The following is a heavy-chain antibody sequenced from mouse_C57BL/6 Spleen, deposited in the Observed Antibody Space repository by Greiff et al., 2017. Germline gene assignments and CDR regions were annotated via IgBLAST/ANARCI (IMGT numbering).Heavy chain of an antibody. V-gene: IGHV5-9-1*02. CDR1: GFTFSSYA. D-gene: IGHD2-3*01. CDR2: ISSGGDYI. CDR3: TRGGDGYYGFAY. J-gene: IGHJ3*01. Sequence: EVKLVESGEGLVKPGASLKLSCAASGFTFSSYAMSWVRQTPEKRLEWVAYISSGGDYIYYADTVKGRVTISRDNARNTLYLQMSSLKSEDTAMYYCTRGGDGYYGFAYWGQGTLVTVSA.